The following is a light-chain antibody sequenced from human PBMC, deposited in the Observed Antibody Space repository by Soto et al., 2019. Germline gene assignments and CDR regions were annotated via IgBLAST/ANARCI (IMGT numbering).Light chain of an antibody. Sequence: EIVLTQSPGTLSLSPGERATLSCRASQSVSNNYLAWYQQKPGQAPRLLIYGASSRATGVPDRFSGSGSGTDFTLTISSLEPEDFAVYYCQQRSNWPTFGQGTRLEIK. CDR2: GAS. J-gene: IGKJ5*01. CDR3: QQRSNWPT. CDR1: QSVSNNY. V-gene: IGKV3D-20*02.